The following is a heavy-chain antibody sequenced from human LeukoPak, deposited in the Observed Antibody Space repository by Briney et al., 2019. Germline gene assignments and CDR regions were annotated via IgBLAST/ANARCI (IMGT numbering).Heavy chain of an antibody. Sequence: GGSLRLSCAASGFSFSSYGMHWVRQAPGKGLEWVAFIRYDGSNTYYAGSVKGRFTISRDNSKNTLYLQMNSLRPEDTAMYYCAKDDSTDWYYFDYWGQGTLVTVSS. CDR2: IRYDGSNT. V-gene: IGHV3-30*02. J-gene: IGHJ4*02. CDR3: AKDDSTDWYYFDY. D-gene: IGHD6-19*01. CDR1: GFSFSSYG.